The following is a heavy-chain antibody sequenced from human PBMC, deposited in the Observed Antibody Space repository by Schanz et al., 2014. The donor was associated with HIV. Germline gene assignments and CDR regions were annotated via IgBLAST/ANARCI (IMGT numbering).Heavy chain of an antibody. V-gene: IGHV3-33*01. D-gene: IGHD1-26*01. CDR2: IWNDGTSK. CDR3: ARERVGAIDC. J-gene: IGHJ4*02. Sequence: QVHLVESGGGVVQPGTSLRLSCAASGFTFSNYAIHWVRQAPGKGLEGVTLIWNDGTSKYYADSVKGRFTISRDASKNALYLQMNSLRAADTAIYYCARERVGAIDCWGQGTLVTVSS. CDR1: GFTFSNYA.